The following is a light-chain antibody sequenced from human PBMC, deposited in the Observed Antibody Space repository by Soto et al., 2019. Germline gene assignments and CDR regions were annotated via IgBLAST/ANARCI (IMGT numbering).Light chain of an antibody. CDR1: QSVSSTY. Sequence: ESVLTQSPGTLSLSPGERATLSCRASQSVSSTYLAWHQQKPGQAPRLLIYGASRRATGIPDRFSSSGSGTDFTLNISRLEPEDFAVYYCQQYGSSPFTFGRGTKVVIK. J-gene: IGKJ3*01. CDR3: QQYGSSPFT. V-gene: IGKV3-20*01. CDR2: GAS.